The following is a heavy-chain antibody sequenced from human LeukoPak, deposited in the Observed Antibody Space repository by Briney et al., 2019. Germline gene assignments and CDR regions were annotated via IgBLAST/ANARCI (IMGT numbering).Heavy chain of an antibody. CDR2: IYHDGST. Sequence: PSETLSLTCSVSGISISSGYYYAWIRQTPGKGLEWIGNIYHDGSTFYNPSLERRVTISVDVSRNQFSLKLSSVTAADTAVYYCARGFGGTYYYDSSGYYAFDYWGQGTLVTVSS. V-gene: IGHV4-38-2*02. CDR3: ARGFGGTYYYDSSGYYAFDY. D-gene: IGHD3-22*01. J-gene: IGHJ4*02. CDR1: GISISSGYY.